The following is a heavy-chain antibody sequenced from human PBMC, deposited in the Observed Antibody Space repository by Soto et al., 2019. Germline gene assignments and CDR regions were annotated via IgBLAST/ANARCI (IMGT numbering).Heavy chain of an antibody. Sequence: QVQLQESGPGLVKPSQTLSLSCTVSGDSMRRGDYYWSWIRLPPGKGLGWIGFVYHTGSTYYSPSLKGRVDISVDTSKNQFSLKLNSVTAADTAVYYCARDPLYDYGDLSHVFDMWGQGTMVTVSS. CDR2: VYHTGST. D-gene: IGHD4-17*01. J-gene: IGHJ3*02. CDR1: GDSMRRGDYY. V-gene: IGHV4-30-4*01. CDR3: ARDPLYDYGDLSHVFDM.